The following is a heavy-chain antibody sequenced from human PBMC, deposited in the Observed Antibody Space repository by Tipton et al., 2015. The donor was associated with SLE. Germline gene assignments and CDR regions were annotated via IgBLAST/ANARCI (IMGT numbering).Heavy chain of an antibody. Sequence: CTVSGGSISSGGYYWSWIRQYPGKGLEWIGYISYSGSTNYNSSLKSRLTISVDTSKNQFSLKLSSVTAADTAVYYCARDVGGYNTGWFPYYFDYWGQGTLVTVSS. CDR3: ARDVGGYNTGWFPYYFDY. D-gene: IGHD2-8*02. J-gene: IGHJ4*02. CDR2: ISYSGST. V-gene: IGHV4-31*02. CDR1: GGSISSGGYY.